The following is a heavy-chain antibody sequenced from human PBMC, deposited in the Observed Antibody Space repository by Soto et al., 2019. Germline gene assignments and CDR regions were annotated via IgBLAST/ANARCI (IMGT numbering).Heavy chain of an antibody. CDR1: GFTFSSYA. D-gene: IGHD2-15*01. V-gene: IGHV3-30-3*01. CDR2: ISYDGCNR. Sequence: VGSLRLSCAASGFTFSSYAMHGVRQAPGKGLKRVPVISYDGCNRYYAVCVKSRFTISRDNCKNTLYLQMNSLLAQDTAVYYCARDNRDGHNCHPDAFDIWGQGTMVTVSS. J-gene: IGHJ3*02. CDR3: ARDNRDGHNCHPDAFDI.